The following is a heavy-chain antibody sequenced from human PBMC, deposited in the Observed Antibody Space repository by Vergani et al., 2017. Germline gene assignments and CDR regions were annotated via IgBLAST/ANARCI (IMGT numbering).Heavy chain of an antibody. CDR1: GFTFSSYE. CDR3: ARDFSDAFDI. D-gene: IGHD3-3*01. CDR2: ISSSGSTI. Sequence: EVQLVESGGGLVQPGGSLRLSCAASGFTFSSYEMNWVRQAPGKGLEWVSYISSSGSTIYYADSVKGRFTISRDNAKNSLYLQLNSLSAEDTAVYYCARDFSDAFDIWGQGTMVTVSS. J-gene: IGHJ3*02. V-gene: IGHV3-48*03.